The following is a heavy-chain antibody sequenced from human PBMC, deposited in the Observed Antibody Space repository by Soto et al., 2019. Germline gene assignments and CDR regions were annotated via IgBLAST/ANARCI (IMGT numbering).Heavy chain of an antibody. J-gene: IGHJ5*02. CDR2: ISYDGSNK. CDR1: GFTFSSYA. CDR3: ARLWFGELPPVGWFDP. D-gene: IGHD3-10*01. V-gene: IGHV3-30-3*01. Sequence: GGSLRLSCAASGFTFSSYAMHWVRQAPGKGLEWVAVISYDGSNKYYADSVKGRFTISRDNSKNTLYLQMNSLRAEDTAVYYCARLWFGELPPVGWFDPWGQGTLVTVSS.